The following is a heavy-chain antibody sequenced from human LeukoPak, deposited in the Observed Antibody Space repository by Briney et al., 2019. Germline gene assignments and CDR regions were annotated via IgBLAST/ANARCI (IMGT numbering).Heavy chain of an antibody. CDR3: ARRGGITIFGVVIMTPPFDY. CDR1: GGSFSGYY. V-gene: IGHV4-34*01. CDR2: INHSGST. D-gene: IGHD3-3*01. Sequence: SSETLSLTCAVYGGSFSGYYWSWIRQPPGKGLEWIGEINHSGSTNYNPSLKSRVTISVDTSKNQFSLKLSSVTAADTAVYYCARRGGITIFGVVIMTPPFDYWGQGTLVTVSS. J-gene: IGHJ4*02.